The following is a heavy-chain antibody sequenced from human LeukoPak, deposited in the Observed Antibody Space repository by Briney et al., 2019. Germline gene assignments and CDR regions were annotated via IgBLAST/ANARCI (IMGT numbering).Heavy chain of an antibody. CDR1: GFTFSSYS. CDR2: ISSSSSTM. CDR3: ARAEGVAFDI. V-gene: IGHV3-48*01. J-gene: IGHJ3*02. D-gene: IGHD1-14*01. Sequence: PGGSLRLSCAASGFTFSSYSMNWVRQAPGKGLEWVSYISSSSSTMYYADSVKGRFTISRDNAKNSLYLQMNSLRAEDTAVYYCARAEGVAFDIWGQGTMVTVSS.